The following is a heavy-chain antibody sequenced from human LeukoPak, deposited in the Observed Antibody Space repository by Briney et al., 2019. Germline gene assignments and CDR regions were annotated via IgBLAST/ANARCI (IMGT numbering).Heavy chain of an antibody. J-gene: IGHJ3*02. CDR2: IRSKAYGGTT. V-gene: IGHV3-49*03. D-gene: IGHD4-17*01. CDR3: TRDRPRYDYGDYRDTFDI. Sequence: GGSLRLSCAASGFTFRTYPMNWFRQAPGKGLEWVGFIRSKAYGGTTEYAASVKGRFTISRDDSKSIAYLQMNSLKIEDTGLYYCTRDRPRYDYGDYRDTFDIWGQGTMVTVSS. CDR1: GFTFRTYP.